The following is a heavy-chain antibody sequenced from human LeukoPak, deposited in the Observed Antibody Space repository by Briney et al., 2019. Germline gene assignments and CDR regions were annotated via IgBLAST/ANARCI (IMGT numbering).Heavy chain of an antibody. V-gene: IGHV1-18*04. CDR3: ARVGITAAFFDY. J-gene: IGHJ4*02. CDR1: GYTFINYG. CDR2: ISGYNGNT. Sequence: ASVKVSCKASGYTFINYGISWVRQAPGQGLEWMGWISGYNGNTKYAQKLQGRVTMTTDTPTSTAYMELRSLRSDDTAIYCCARVGITAAFFDYWGQGTLVTVSS. D-gene: IGHD6-13*01.